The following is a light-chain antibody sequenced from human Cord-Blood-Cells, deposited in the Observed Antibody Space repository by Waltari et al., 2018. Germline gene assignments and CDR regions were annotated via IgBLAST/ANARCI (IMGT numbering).Light chain of an antibody. Sequence: EIALTQSPGTLSLSPGERATLSCRASQRVSSSYLAWYQQKPGQAPRLLIYGASSRATGIPDRFSGSGSGTDFTLTISRLGPEDFAVYYCQQYGSLPGTFGQGTKLEIK. CDR2: GAS. CDR3: QQYGSLPGT. V-gene: IGKV3-20*01. J-gene: IGKJ2*01. CDR1: QRVSSSY.